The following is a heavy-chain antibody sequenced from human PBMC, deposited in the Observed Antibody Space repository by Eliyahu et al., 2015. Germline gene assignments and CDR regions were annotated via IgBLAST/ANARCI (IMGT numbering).Heavy chain of an antibody. CDR1: GXXIXAYY. V-gene: IGHV4-59*01. Sequence: QVQLQESGPGLVKPSETLSLTCTVSGXXIXAYYWSWXRQPPGKGLEWIGDMYYGGSSNYNPSLKSRLTISEDTSKNQFSLMLSSVTAADTAVYYCASGYCSTTRCYAGFDYWGQGILVTVSS. CDR2: MYYGGSS. D-gene: IGHD2-2*03. J-gene: IGHJ4*02. CDR3: ASGYCSTTRCYAGFDY.